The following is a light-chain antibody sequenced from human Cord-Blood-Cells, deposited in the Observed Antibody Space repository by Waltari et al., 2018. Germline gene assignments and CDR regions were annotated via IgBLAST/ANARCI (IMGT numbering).Light chain of an antibody. V-gene: IGKV1-33*01. CDR2: DAS. J-gene: IGKJ2*01. CDR1: QDISNY. CDR3: QQYDNLPGDT. Sequence: DIQMTQSPSSLSASVGDRVTITCQASQDISNYLNWYQQKPGKAPKPLIYDASNLETGVPSRFSGSGSGTDFTFTISSLQPEDIATYYCQQYDNLPGDTFGQGTKLEIK.